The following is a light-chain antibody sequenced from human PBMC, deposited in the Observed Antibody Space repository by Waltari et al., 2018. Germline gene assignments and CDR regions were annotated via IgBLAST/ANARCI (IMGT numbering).Light chain of an antibody. CDR2: AAS. Sequence: DIQMTQSPSSLSASVGDRVTITCRASQNISTYLNWYQQKPGKAPTLLIFAASALQSGVPSRFRGSASRTDFTLTISSLQPEDFATYFCQQTYSTWTFGLGTKVDI. J-gene: IGKJ1*01. V-gene: IGKV1-39*01. CDR3: QQTYSTWT. CDR1: QNISTY.